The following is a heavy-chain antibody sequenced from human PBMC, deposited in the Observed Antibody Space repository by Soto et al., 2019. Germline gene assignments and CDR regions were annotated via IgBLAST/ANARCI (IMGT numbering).Heavy chain of an antibody. D-gene: IGHD3-10*01. Sequence: QAQLVESGGGVVQPGRSLRLSCAASGFTFSSYGMHWARQAPGTGLEWLAVISYDGSLQHYADSVKGRFTISRDNSKNMLILQMNSLRAEDAAVYYWATDRGFGHASVPFSWGPGTLVSVSS. V-gene: IGHV3-30*03. CDR2: ISYDGSLQ. CDR3: ATDRGFGHASVPFS. CDR1: GFTFSSYG. J-gene: IGHJ5*02.